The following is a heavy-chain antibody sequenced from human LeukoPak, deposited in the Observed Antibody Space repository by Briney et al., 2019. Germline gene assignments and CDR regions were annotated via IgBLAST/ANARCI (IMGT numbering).Heavy chain of an antibody. D-gene: IGHD2-2*01. CDR2: IYTSGST. CDR1: GGSISSGSCY. V-gene: IGHV4-61*02. Sequence: PSETLPLTCTVSGGSISSGSCYWSWIRQPAGKGLGWIGRIYTSGSTNYNPSLKSRVTISVDTSKNQFSLKLSSVTAADTAVYYCARAGSLGYCSSTTCSEDYWGQGTLVTVSS. J-gene: IGHJ4*02. CDR3: ARAGSLGYCSSTTCSEDY.